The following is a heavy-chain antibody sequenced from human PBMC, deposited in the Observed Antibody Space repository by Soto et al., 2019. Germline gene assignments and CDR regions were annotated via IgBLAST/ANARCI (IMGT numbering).Heavy chain of an antibody. V-gene: IGHV4-34*01. Sequence: SETLSLTCAFYGGSFSGYYWSWIRQPPGKGLEWIGEINHSGSTNYNPSLKGRFAISRDNVENSLYLQMSSLRPDDTAVYYCVRGCGRAVCPYYLDVWGKGTTVTVSS. CDR2: INHSGST. CDR3: VRGCGRAVCPYYLDV. J-gene: IGHJ6*03. D-gene: IGHD2-15*01. CDR1: GGSFSGYY.